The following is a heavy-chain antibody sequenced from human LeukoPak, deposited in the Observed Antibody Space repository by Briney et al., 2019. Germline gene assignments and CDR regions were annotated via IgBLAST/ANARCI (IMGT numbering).Heavy chain of an antibody. D-gene: IGHD1-26*01. CDR3: ARDRAKWELYYYYYMDV. J-gene: IGHJ6*03. Sequence: PGGSLRLSCAASGFTFSSYSMNSGRQAPGKGLEWGSSISSSSSYIYYADSVKGRFTISRDNAKNSLYLQMNSLRAEDTAVYYCARDRAKWELYYYYYMDVWGKGTTVTVSS. V-gene: IGHV3-21*01. CDR2: ISSSSSYI. CDR1: GFTFSSYS.